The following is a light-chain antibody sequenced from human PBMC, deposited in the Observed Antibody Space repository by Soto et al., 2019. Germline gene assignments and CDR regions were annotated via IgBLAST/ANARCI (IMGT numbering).Light chain of an antibody. CDR3: QQYNTYPLT. CDR1: QSITGR. Sequence: DIQMTQSPSTLSASVGDRVTITCRASQSITGRLAWFQQTPGKAPKLLIYKTSSLESGVPSRFSGSGSGTEFTLTISSLQPDDFATYYCQQYNTYPLTFGGGTKVEIK. J-gene: IGKJ4*01. V-gene: IGKV1-5*03. CDR2: KTS.